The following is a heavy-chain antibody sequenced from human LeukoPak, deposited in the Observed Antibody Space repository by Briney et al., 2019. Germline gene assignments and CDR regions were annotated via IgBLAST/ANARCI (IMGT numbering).Heavy chain of an antibody. CDR2: ITASGHNS. CDR1: GFTFSNYG. D-gene: IGHD1-26*01. CDR3: AKEDLGAPPHY. Sequence: GGSLRHSREASGFTFSNYGMSWVRQSAGRRLEWVSAITASGHNSYYADSVQGRFTNSRDNSKNNLYLQMNSLRGDDTAVYYCAKEDLGAPPHYWGQGTLVTVSS. V-gene: IGHV3-23*01. J-gene: IGHJ4*02.